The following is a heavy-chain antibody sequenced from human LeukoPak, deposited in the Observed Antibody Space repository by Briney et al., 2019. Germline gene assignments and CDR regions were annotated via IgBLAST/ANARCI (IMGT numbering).Heavy chain of an antibody. D-gene: IGHD3-9*01. CDR3: ARAYRPGFAWPWGDAFDI. J-gene: IGHJ3*02. Sequence: GASVKVSCKASGYTFTCYYMHWVRQAPGQGLEWMGWINPNSGGTNYAQKFQGRVSMTRDTSISTAYMELSRLRSDDMAVYYCARAYRPGFAWPWGDAFDIWGQGTMVTVSS. CDR2: INPNSGGT. CDR1: GYTFTCYY. V-gene: IGHV1-2*02.